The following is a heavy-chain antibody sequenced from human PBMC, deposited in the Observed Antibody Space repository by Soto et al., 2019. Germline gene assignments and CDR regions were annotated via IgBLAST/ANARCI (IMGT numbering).Heavy chain of an antibody. D-gene: IGHD4-17*01. CDR3: ARGRIWVSTVTPATRNWFDP. V-gene: IGHV1-46*03. J-gene: IGHJ5*02. CDR1: GYTFTSYY. CDR2: INPSGGST. Sequence: ASVKVSCKASGYTFTSYYMHCVRQAPGQGLEWMGIINPSGGSTSYAQKFQGRVTMTRDTSTSTVYMELSSLRSEDTAVYYCARGRIWVSTVTPATRNWFDPWGQGTLVTVSS.